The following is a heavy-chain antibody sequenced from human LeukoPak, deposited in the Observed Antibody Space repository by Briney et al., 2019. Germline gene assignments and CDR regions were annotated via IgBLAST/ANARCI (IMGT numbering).Heavy chain of an antibody. CDR1: GFTFRSYW. J-gene: IGHJ6*02. CDR3: ASNTISLGPYYYYGMDV. D-gene: IGHD3-9*01. V-gene: IGHV3-74*01. Sequence: GGSLRLSCAASGFTFRSYWMHWVRQAPGKGLVWVSRINSDGSTTSYADSVKGRFTISRDNAKNTLYLQMISLRAEDTALYYCASNTISLGPYYYYGMDVWGQGTTATVSS. CDR2: INSDGSTT.